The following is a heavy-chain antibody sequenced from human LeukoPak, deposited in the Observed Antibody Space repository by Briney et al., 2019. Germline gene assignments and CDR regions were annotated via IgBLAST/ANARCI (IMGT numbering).Heavy chain of an antibody. CDR3: ARKRGLYFDY. CDR2: INHTGTT. V-gene: IGHV4-34*01. J-gene: IGHJ4*02. CDR1: GGSFSGHF. Sequence: SETLSLTCAVEGGSFSGHFCSWIRQSPGKGLEWIGEINHTGTTNYNPSLKSRVTISVDTSKNQFSLKLSSVTAADTAVYYCARKRGLYFDYWGQGTLVTVSS.